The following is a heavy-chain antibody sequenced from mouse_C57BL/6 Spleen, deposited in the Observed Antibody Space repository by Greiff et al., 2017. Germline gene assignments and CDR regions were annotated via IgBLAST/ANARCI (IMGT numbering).Heavy chain of an antibody. CDR2: IDPETGGT. J-gene: IGHJ1*03. CDR3: TRWGTTVVARYFDV. CDR1: GYTFTDYE. Sequence: VQLQESGAELVRPGASVTLSCKASGYTFTDYEMHWVKQTPVHGLEWIGAIDPETGGTAYNQKFKGKAILTADKSSSTAYMELRSLTSEDSAVYYGTRWGTTVVARYFDVWGTGTTVTVSS. V-gene: IGHV1-15*01. D-gene: IGHD1-1*01.